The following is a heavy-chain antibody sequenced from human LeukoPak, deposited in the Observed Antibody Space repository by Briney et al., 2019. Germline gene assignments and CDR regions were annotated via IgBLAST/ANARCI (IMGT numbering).Heavy chain of an antibody. V-gene: IGHV4-59*12. D-gene: IGHD5-12*01. Sequence: KPSETLSLTCTVSGGSISSYYWSWIRQPPGKGLEWIGYTYYSGSTNYNPSLKSRVTISVDTSKNQFSLRLSSVTAADTAVYYCARRMRGYGGYFDYWGQGTLVTVSS. CDR3: ARRMRGYGGYFDY. CDR1: GGSISSYY. CDR2: TYYSGST. J-gene: IGHJ4*02.